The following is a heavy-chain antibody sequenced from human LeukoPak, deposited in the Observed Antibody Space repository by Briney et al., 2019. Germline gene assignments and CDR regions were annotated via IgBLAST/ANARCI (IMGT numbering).Heavy chain of an antibody. CDR3: ASSPAGIAGATMGQDYFDY. D-gene: IGHD1-26*01. J-gene: IGHJ4*02. Sequence: SVKVSCKASGGTFSSYAISWVRQAPGQGLEWMGRIIPIFGTANYAQKFQGRVTITTDESTSTAYMELSSLRSEDTAVYYCASSPAGIAGATMGQDYFDYWGQGTLVTVSS. CDR2: IIPIFGTA. CDR1: GGTFSSYA. V-gene: IGHV1-69*05.